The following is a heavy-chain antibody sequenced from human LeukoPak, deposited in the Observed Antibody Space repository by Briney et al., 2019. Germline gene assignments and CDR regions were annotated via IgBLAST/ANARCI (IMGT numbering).Heavy chain of an antibody. V-gene: IGHV3-7*01. CDR1: GFTLSSYW. CDR2: IKQDGSEK. D-gene: IGHD3-3*01. CDR3: ARAPYDFWSGYFNYYYMDV. Sequence: GGSLRLSCTASGFTLSSYWMSWVRQAPGKGLEWVANIKQDGSEKYYVDSVKGRFTISRDNAKNSLYLQMNSLRAEDTAVYYCARAPYDFWSGYFNYYYMDVWGKGTTVTVSS. J-gene: IGHJ6*03.